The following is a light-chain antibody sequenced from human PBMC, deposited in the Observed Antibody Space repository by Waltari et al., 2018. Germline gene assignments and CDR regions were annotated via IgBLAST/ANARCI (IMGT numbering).Light chain of an antibody. CDR2: YDS. J-gene: IGLJ1*01. V-gene: IGLV3-21*04. CDR1: YLGRKS. CDR3: QVWDSGSDHYV. Sequence: SYVLTQPPSLSVAPGAPDTITCGGNYLGRKSGHWYQQKPGQAPVLAIFYDSDRPSGIPDRFSGSNSGNTATLTISRVEAGDEADYYCQVWDSGSDHYVFGTGTKVTVL.